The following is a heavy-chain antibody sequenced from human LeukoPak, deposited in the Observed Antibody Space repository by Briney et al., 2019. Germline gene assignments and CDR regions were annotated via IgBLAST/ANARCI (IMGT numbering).Heavy chain of an antibody. V-gene: IGHV4-59*12. CDR1: GGSISSYY. CDR2: IYYSGST. J-gene: IGHJ4*02. CDR3: ARFPCGGDCYSDY. D-gene: IGHD2-21*02. Sequence: SETLSLTCTVSGGSISSYYWSWIRQPPGKGLEWIGYIYYSGSTNYNPSLKSRVTISVDRSKNQFSLKLSSVTAADTAVYYCARFPCGGDCYSDYWGQGTLVTVSS.